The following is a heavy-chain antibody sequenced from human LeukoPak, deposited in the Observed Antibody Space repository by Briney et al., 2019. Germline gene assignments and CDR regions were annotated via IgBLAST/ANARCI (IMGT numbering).Heavy chain of an antibody. J-gene: IGHJ4*02. CDR3: ARFHGGYSYGFDY. D-gene: IGHD5-18*01. CDR2: IYYSGST. Sequence: PSETLSLTCTVSGGSISSSSYYWGWIRQPPGKGLEWIGSIYYSGSTYYNPSLKSRVTISVDTSKNQFSLKLSSVTAADTAVYYCARFHGGYSYGFDYWGQGTLVTVSS. V-gene: IGHV4-39*07. CDR1: GGSISSSSYY.